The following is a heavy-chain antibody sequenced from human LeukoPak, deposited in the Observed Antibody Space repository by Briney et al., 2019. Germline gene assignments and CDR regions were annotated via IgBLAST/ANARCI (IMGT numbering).Heavy chain of an antibody. Sequence: SQTLSLTCTVSGGSISSCDYYWSCIRPPTGLGLVWLVYIYYSGSTYYNPSLKSRVTISVDTSKNQFSLKLSSVTAADTAVYYCAGLNYDILTIDYWGQGTLVTVSS. D-gene: IGHD3-9*01. CDR3: AGLNYDILTIDY. J-gene: IGHJ4*02. V-gene: IGHV4-30-4*01. CDR2: IYYSGST. CDR1: GGSISSCDYY.